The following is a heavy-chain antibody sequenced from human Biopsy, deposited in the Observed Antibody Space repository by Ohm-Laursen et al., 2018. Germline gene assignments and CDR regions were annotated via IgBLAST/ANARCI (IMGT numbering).Heavy chain of an antibody. V-gene: IGHV4-34*01. CDR1: GGSFSGYY. D-gene: IGHD6-19*01. CDR2: INHSGST. Sequence: SDTLSLTWAVYGGSFSGYYWSWIRQPPGKGLERIGEINHSGSTNYNPSLKSRVTISVDTSKNQFSLKLSSVTAADTAVYYCARGRLRAVARFDYWGQGTLVTVSS. CDR3: ARGRLRAVARFDY. J-gene: IGHJ4*02.